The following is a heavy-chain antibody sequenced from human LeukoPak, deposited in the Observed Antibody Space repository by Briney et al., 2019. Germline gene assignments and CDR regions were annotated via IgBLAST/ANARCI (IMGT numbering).Heavy chain of an antibody. Sequence: GASVKVSCKASGYTFTNYGISWVRQAPGQGLEWMGWISAYNGNTNYAQKLQGRVTMTTDTSTSTAYMELRSLRSDDTAVYYCARVEQHLVGNWFDPWGQGTLVTVSS. CDR1: GYTFTNYG. V-gene: IGHV1-18*01. CDR3: ARVEQHLVGNWFDP. D-gene: IGHD6-13*01. J-gene: IGHJ5*02. CDR2: ISAYNGNT.